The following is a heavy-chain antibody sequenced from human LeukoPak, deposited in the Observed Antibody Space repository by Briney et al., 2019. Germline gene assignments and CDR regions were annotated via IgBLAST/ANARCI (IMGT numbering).Heavy chain of an antibody. CDR2: ISSSGSTK. J-gene: IGHJ4*02. CDR3: ARGRMLYYYDSSGYPFDY. D-gene: IGHD3-22*01. CDR1: GFTFSSYE. Sequence: PGGSLRLSCAASGFTFSSYEMNWVRQAPGKGLEWVSYISSSGSTKYYADSVKGRFTISRDNAKNSLYLQMNSLRAEDTAVYYCARGRMLYYYDSSGYPFDYWGQGSLVTVSS. V-gene: IGHV3-48*03.